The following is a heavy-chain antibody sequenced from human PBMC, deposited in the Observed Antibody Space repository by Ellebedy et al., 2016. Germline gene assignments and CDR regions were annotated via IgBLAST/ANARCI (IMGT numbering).Heavy chain of an antibody. D-gene: IGHD3-3*01. CDR3: AMGDPRITIFAWGGY. Sequence: GESLKISXAASGFTFDDYTMHWVRQAPGKGLEWVSLISWDGGSTYYADSVKGRFTISRDNSKNSLYLQMNSLRTEDTALYYCAMGDPRITIFAWGGYWGQGTLVTVSS. CDR1: GFTFDDYT. J-gene: IGHJ4*02. V-gene: IGHV3-43*01. CDR2: ISWDGGST.